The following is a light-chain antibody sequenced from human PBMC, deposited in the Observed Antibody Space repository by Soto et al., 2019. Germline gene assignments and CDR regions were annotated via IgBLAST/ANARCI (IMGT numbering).Light chain of an antibody. Sequence: EIVLTQSPATLSLSPGERATLSCRASENVASYLAWYQQKPRHAPRLLIHDIFDRATGIPARFSGSGSGTDFTLTISSLETEDFAVYYCQQRRSWPCTFGQVTKVEI. CDR1: ENVASY. CDR2: DIF. CDR3: QQRRSWPCT. J-gene: IGKJ1*01. V-gene: IGKV3-11*01.